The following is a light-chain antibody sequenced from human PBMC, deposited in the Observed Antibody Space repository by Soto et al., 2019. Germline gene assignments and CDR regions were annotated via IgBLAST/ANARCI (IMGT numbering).Light chain of an antibody. CDR2: KAS. CDR1: QSISSL. J-gene: IGKJ1*01. V-gene: IGKV1-5*03. CDR3: QQYSSYWT. Sequence: DIQMTQSPSTLSASVGDRFTITCRASQSISSLLAWYQQKPWKAPKLLIYKASYLASGVPSRFSGGGSGTEFTLTISSLQPDDFATYYCQQYSSYWTFGQGTKVDIK.